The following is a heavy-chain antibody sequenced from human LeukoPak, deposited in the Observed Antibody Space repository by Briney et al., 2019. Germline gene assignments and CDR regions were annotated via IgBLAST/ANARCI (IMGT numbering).Heavy chain of an antibody. CDR1: GFTFSSYA. V-gene: IGHV3-23*01. J-gene: IGHJ4*02. CDR2: ISGSGGST. D-gene: IGHD3-9*01. Sequence: PGGSLRLSCAASGFTFSSYAMNRVRQAPGKGLEWVSAISGSGGSTYYADSVKGRFTISRDNSKNTLYLQMNRLRVEDTAVYYCARKEIQIPLRYFDYWGQGSLVTVSS. CDR3: ARKEIQIPLRYFDY.